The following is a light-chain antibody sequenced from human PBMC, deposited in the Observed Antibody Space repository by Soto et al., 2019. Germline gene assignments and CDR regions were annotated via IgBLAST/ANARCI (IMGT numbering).Light chain of an antibody. V-gene: IGKV3-11*01. Sequence: EIVLTQSPATLSLSPGERATLSCRASQSIGLAIAWYQHKPGQAPRLLIFDASQRATGIPARFRGSGSGTDFTLTISRREPADFAAYYCQQQGRSWITFGQGTRLEIK. CDR2: DAS. CDR3: QQQGRSWIT. CDR1: QSIGLA. J-gene: IGKJ5*01.